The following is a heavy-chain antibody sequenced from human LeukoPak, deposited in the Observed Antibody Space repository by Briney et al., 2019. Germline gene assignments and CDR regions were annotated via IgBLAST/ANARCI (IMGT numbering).Heavy chain of an antibody. J-gene: IGHJ4*02. CDR2: IDPNGVST. Sequence: ASVKVSCKASGYSFTRYHMSWVRQAPGQGPEWMGIIDPNGVSTSYVQKFQGRVTMTRDTSTSTFYMELSSLRSEDTAVYYCARMTTGVLDYWGQGTLVTVSS. CDR1: GYSFTRYH. CDR3: ARMTTGVLDY. V-gene: IGHV1-46*01. D-gene: IGHD1-1*01.